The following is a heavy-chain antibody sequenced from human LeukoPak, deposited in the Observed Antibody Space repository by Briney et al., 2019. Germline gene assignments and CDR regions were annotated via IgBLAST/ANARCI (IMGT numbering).Heavy chain of an antibody. J-gene: IGHJ4*01. CDR3: ARAYSSGWYGDFDY. D-gene: IGHD6-19*01. V-gene: IGHV3-30*04. CDR2: ISYDTSNK. CDR1: GFIFSSYA. Sequence: GGSLRLSCAASGFIFSSYAMHWVRQAPGKGLEWVAVISYDTSNKYYADSVKGRFTISRDNSENTLYLQMNSLRAEDTAVYYCARAYSSGWYGDFDYWGQGTLVTVSS.